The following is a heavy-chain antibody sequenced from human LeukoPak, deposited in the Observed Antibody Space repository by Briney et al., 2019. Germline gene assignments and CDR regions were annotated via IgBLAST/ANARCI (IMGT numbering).Heavy chain of an antibody. Sequence: SQTLSLTCTVSGGSISSGSYYWSWIRQPAGKGLEWIGRIYTSGSTNYNPSLKSRVTISVDTSKNQFSLKLSSVTAADTAVYYCAREVQTMIVDDCGQGTLVTVSS. D-gene: IGHD3-22*01. CDR1: GGSISSGSYY. CDR2: IYTSGST. V-gene: IGHV4-61*02. CDR3: AREVQTMIVDD. J-gene: IGHJ4*02.